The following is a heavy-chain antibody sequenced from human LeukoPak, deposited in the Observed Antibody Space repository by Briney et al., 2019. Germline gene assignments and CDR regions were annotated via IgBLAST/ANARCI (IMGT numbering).Heavy chain of an antibody. V-gene: IGHV4-59*01. D-gene: IGHD4-23*01. CDR3: ARSVVTLYWYFDL. J-gene: IGHJ2*01. Sequence: PSETLSLTCTVSDGSISGYYYNWIRQPPGKGLEWIGYIYYSGSTNYNPSLKSRVTISLDTSKNQFSLKLSSVTTADTAVYYCARSVVTLYWYFDLWGRGTLVTVSS. CDR2: IYYSGST. CDR1: DGSISGYY.